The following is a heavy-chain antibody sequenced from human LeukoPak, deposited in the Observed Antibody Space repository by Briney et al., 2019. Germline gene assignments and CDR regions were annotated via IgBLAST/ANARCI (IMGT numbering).Heavy chain of an antibody. Sequence: ASVEVPCKASGYTFTGYYMHWVRQAPGQGLEWMGWINPNSGGTNYAQKFQGRVTMTRDTSISTAYMELSRLRSDDTAVYYCWVVITHDAFDIWGQGTMVTVSS. D-gene: IGHD3-22*01. J-gene: IGHJ3*02. CDR3: WVVITHDAFDI. CDR1: GYTFTGYY. V-gene: IGHV1-2*02. CDR2: INPNSGGT.